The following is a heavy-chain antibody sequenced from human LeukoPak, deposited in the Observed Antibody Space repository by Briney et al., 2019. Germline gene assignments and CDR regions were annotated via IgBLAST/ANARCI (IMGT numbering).Heavy chain of an antibody. CDR2: ISGSGGST. CDR3: ASQRDSSGWFPFDY. V-gene: IGHV3-23*01. Sequence: PGGSLRLSCAASGFTFSSYAMSWVRQAPGKGLEWVSAISGSGGSTYYADSVKGRFTISRDNSKNTLYLQMNSLRAEDTAVYYCASQRDSSGWFPFDYWGQGTLVTVSS. D-gene: IGHD6-19*01. J-gene: IGHJ4*02. CDR1: GFTFSSYA.